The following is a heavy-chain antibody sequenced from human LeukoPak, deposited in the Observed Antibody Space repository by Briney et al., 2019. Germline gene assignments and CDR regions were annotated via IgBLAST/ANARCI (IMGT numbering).Heavy chain of an antibody. CDR3: ARVGGMTTATTRIMDV. J-gene: IGHJ6*03. V-gene: IGHV4-4*07. CDR2: IYSSGNT. D-gene: IGHD4-11*01. Sequence: PSETLSLTCTVSGGSISNYYWSWIRQAAGKGLEWIGRIYSSGNTNYNPSLKSRVTMSVDTSKNQFSLKLSFVTAADTAVYYCARVGGMTTATTRIMDVWGKGTAVTVSS. CDR1: GGSISNYY.